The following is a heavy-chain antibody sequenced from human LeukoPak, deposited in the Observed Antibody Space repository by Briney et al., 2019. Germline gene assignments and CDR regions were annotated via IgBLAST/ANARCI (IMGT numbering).Heavy chain of an antibody. CDR1: GGSISSGDYY. CDR2: IYYSGST. Sequence: PSQTLSLTCTVSGGSISSGDYYWSWIRQPPGKGLEWIGYIYYSGSTYYNPSLKSRVTISVDTSKTQFSLKLSSVTAADTAVYYCARGHYDFWSGYYTQLAGYYFDYWGQGTLVTVSS. V-gene: IGHV4-30-4*08. CDR3: ARGHYDFWSGYYTQLAGYYFDY. J-gene: IGHJ4*02. D-gene: IGHD3-3*01.